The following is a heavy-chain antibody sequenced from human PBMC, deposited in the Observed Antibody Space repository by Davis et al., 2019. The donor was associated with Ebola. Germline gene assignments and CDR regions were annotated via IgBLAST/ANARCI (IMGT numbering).Heavy chain of an antibody. J-gene: IGHJ3*02. D-gene: IGHD3-22*01. CDR3: ARYSITMIVVPDEIAFDI. Sequence: PSETLSLTCTVSGGSISSYYWSWMRQPPGKGLEWIGFIFYSGSTNYNPSLKSRFTISVDTSKNQFSLKLSRLRSDDTAVYYCARYSITMIVVPDEIAFDIWGQGTMVTVSS. CDR2: IFYSGST. CDR1: GGSISSYY. V-gene: IGHV4-59*01.